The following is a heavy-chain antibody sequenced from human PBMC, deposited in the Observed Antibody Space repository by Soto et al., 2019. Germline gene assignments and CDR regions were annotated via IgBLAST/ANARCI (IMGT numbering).Heavy chain of an antibody. V-gene: IGHV3-23*01. CDR1: GFTFSSYA. CDR3: AKDYSSLWFGEPNWFDP. D-gene: IGHD3-10*01. CDR2: ISGSGGST. Sequence: EVQLLESGGGLVQPGGSLRLSCAASGFTFSSYAMSWVRQAPGKGLEWVSAISGSGGSTYYADSVKGRFTISRDNSKNTLYLQMNSLRAEDTAVYYCAKDYSSLWFGEPNWFDPWGQGTLVTVSS. J-gene: IGHJ5*02.